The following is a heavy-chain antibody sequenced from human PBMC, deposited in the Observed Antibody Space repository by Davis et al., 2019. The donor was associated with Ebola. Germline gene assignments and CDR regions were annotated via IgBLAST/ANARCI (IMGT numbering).Heavy chain of an antibody. CDR2: INHSGST. CDR3: RSTVTPQ. V-gene: IGHV4-34*01. Sequence: MPSETLSLTCAVYGGSFSGHYWSWIRQPPGKGLEWIGEINHSGSTNYNPSLKSRVTISVDTSKNQFSLKLSSVTAADTAVYYCRSTVTPQWGQGTLVTVSS. CDR1: GGSFSGHY. J-gene: IGHJ4*02. D-gene: IGHD4-17*01.